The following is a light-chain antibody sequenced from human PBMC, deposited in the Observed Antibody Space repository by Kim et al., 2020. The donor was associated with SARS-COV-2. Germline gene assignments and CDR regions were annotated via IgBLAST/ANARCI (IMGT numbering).Light chain of an antibody. CDR2: DVT. CDR3: SSYTRSATCV. CDR1: SSDIGAYNY. Sequence: GQSITISCTGTSSDIGAYNYLSWYQQHPGKAPKLMIYDVTNRPSGVSNRFSGSKSGNTASLTISGLQAEDEADYYCSSYTRSATCVFGAGTKVTVL. V-gene: IGLV2-14*03. J-gene: IGLJ1*01.